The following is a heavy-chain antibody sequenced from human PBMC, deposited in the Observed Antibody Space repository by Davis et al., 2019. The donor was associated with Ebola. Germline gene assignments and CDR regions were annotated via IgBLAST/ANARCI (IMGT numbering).Heavy chain of an antibody. Sequence: AASVKVSCKASGGTFSSYAISWVRQAPGQGLEWMGGIIPIFGTANYAQKFQGRVTITADESTSTAYMELRSLRSDDTAVYYCARDLGSSWYGPWGQGTLVTVSS. J-gene: IGHJ5*02. CDR1: GGTFSSYA. V-gene: IGHV1-69*13. CDR3: ARDLGSSWYGP. CDR2: IIPIFGTA. D-gene: IGHD6-13*01.